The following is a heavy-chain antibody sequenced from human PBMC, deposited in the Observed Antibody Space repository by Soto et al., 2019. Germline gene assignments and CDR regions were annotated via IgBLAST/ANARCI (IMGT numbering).Heavy chain of an antibody. CDR1: GGTFSSYT. J-gene: IGHJ3*02. Sequence: QVQLVQSGAEVKKPGSSVKVSCKASGGTFSSYTISWVRQAPGQGLEWMGRIIPILGIANYAQKFQGRVTITADKSTSTAYMELSSLSSEDTAVYYCARGRYCSGGSCPYAFDIWGQGTMVTVSS. V-gene: IGHV1-69*02. CDR2: IIPILGIA. D-gene: IGHD2-15*01. CDR3: ARGRYCSGGSCPYAFDI.